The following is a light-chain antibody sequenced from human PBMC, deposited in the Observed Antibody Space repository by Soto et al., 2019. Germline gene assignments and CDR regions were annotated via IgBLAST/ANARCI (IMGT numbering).Light chain of an antibody. Sequence: EIVLTQSTATLSLSPGERATLFCRASQSVSSYLAWYQQKPGQAPRLLIYDASNRATGIPARFSGSGSGTDFSLTISSLEPEDFAVYYCQQRSDWPRTFGQGTKVDIK. V-gene: IGKV3-11*01. CDR3: QQRSDWPRT. CDR1: QSVSSY. CDR2: DAS. J-gene: IGKJ1*01.